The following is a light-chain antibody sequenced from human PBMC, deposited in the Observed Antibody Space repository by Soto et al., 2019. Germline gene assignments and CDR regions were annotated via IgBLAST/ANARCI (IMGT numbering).Light chain of an antibody. Sequence: EIVMTRSPATLSVSPGERSTLSCRASQSVSSNLAWYQQKPGQAPRLLIYGASTRATGIPARFSGSGSGTEFTLTISSLQPEDFVTYYCQQTYDTPRTFGQGTKVDI. CDR3: QQTYDTPRT. CDR1: QSVSSN. V-gene: IGKV3-15*01. J-gene: IGKJ1*01. CDR2: GAS.